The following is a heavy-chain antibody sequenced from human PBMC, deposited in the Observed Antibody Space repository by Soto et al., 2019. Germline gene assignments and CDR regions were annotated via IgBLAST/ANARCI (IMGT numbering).Heavy chain of an antibody. Sequence: KPSETLSLTCAVSGGSISSSNWWSWVRQPPGKGLEWIGEIYHSGSTNYNPSLKSRVTISVDKSKNQFSLKLSSVTAADTAVYYCAQRTPRPVLYDYWGQGTLVTVSS. CDR1: GGSISSSNW. J-gene: IGHJ4*02. D-gene: IGHD2-15*01. CDR3: AQRTPRPVLYDY. CDR2: IYHSGST. V-gene: IGHV4-4*02.